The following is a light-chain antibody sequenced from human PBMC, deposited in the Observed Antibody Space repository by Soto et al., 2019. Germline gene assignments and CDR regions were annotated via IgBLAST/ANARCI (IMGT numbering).Light chain of an antibody. CDR3: SSFTSSSTRV. J-gene: IGLJ1*01. Sequence: QSALTQPASVSGSPGQSITISCTGTGSDVGGYNYVSWYQQYPGKAPKLMIYEVSNRPSGVSNRFSGSKSGNTASLIISGLQAEDEADYYCSSFTSSSTRVFGTGTKLTV. CDR1: GSDVGGYNY. V-gene: IGLV2-14*01. CDR2: EVS.